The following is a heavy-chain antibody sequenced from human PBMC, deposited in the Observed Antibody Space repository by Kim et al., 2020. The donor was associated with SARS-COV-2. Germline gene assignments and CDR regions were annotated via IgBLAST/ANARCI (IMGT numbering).Heavy chain of an antibody. D-gene: IGHD4-17*01. Sequence: SHNPSLKGRVNISVETSKNQGSLKRSSVTAADTAVYYCARGDYGDYFADYWGQGTLVTVSS. CDR3: ARGDYGDYFADY. J-gene: IGHJ4*02. V-gene: IGHV4-34*01.